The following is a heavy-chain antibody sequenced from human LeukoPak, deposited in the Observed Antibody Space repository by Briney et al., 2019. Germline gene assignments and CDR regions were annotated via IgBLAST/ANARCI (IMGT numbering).Heavy chain of an antibody. CDR1: GYTFTSYG. CDR2: ISAYNGNT. D-gene: IGHD1-26*01. J-gene: IGHJ4*02. CDR3: ARVGPHRRNNGDYCYFDF. V-gene: IGHV1-18*01. Sequence: GASVKVSCKASGYTFTSYGISWVRQAPGQGLEWMGWISAYNGNTNYAQKLQGRVTMTADTSTSIAFMELRSLRSDDTAVYYCARVGPHRRNNGDYCYFDFWGPGTLVTVSS.